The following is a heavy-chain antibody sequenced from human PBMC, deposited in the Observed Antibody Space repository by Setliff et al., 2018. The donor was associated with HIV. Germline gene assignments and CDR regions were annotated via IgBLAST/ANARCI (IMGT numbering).Heavy chain of an antibody. CDR1: GISFNDYY. V-gene: IGHV3-11*01. CDR2: ISGSSNTI. CDR3: TRQLTPYYYDSPDY. D-gene: IGHD3-22*01. J-gene: IGHJ4*02. Sequence: GGSLRLSCAASGISFNDYYMYWIRQAPGKGLEWVSCISGSSNTIHYADSVKGRFTISRDNAKKSLYLEMNNLKVEDTALYSCTRQLTPYYYDSPDYWGQGTLVTVSS.